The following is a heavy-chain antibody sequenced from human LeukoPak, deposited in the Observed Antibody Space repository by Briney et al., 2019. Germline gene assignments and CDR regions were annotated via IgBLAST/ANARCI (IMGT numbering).Heavy chain of an antibody. Sequence: ASVKVSCKASGYTFTSYDINWVRQATGQGLEWMGWMNSNSGNTGYAQKFQGRVTMTRNTSISTAYMELSSLRSEDTAVYYCARGGLSGYDNNYYYGMDVWGQGTTVTVSS. V-gene: IGHV1-8*01. CDR2: MNSNSGNT. CDR3: ARGGLSGYDNNYYYGMDV. J-gene: IGHJ6*02. CDR1: GYTFTSYD. D-gene: IGHD5-12*01.